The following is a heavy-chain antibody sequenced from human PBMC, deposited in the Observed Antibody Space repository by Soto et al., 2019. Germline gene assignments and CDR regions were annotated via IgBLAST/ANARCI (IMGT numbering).Heavy chain of an antibody. CDR2: INPSGDGT. J-gene: IGHJ4*02. Sequence: QVQLVQAGTEVKKPGAPVTVSCKAFGYIFTNYYMHWVRQAPGQGLEWVGVINPSGDGTSYAQKFQGRVTVTRDTSTSTYYLELSSLRSDDTAFSFGAREPPSTGLYDYWGQGALVTVSS. CDR3: AREPPSTGLYDY. CDR1: GYIFTNYY. V-gene: IGHV1-46*01. D-gene: IGHD6-19*01.